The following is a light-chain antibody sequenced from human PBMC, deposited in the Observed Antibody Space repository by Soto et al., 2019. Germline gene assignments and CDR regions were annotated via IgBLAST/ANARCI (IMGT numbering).Light chain of an antibody. J-gene: IGKJ3*01. V-gene: IGKV1-33*01. CDR2: DAS. CDR1: QSISSY. Sequence: DIQMTQSPSSLSASVGDRVTITCRASQSISSYLNWYQQKPGKAPNLLIYDASDLETGVPSRFSGGGSGTFFSFTINSLQPEDIATYYCQKHDGVPLFGPGTKVKIK. CDR3: QKHDGVPL.